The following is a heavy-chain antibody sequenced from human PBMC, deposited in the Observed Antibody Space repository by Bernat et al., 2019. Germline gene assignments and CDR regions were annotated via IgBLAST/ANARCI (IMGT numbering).Heavy chain of an antibody. CDR2: IYYSWST. J-gene: IGHJ6*03. CDR3: ARLGANCSGGSCYSGYYYYMDV. CDR1: GGSISSSSYY. Sequence: QLQLQESGPGLVKPSETLSLTCTVSGGSISSSSYYWGWIRQPPGKGLEWIGSIYYSWSTYYNPSLKSRVTISVDTSKNQFSLKLSSVTAAGTAVYYCARLGANCSGGSCYSGYYYYMDVWGKGTTVTVSS. D-gene: IGHD2-15*01. V-gene: IGHV4-39*01.